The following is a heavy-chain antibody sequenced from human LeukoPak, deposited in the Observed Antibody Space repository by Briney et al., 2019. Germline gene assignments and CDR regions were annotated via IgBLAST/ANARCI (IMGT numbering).Heavy chain of an antibody. J-gene: IGHJ6*02. CDR2: IYYSGST. V-gene: IGHV4-59*08. Sequence: PSETLSLTCTVSGGSISSYYWSWIRQPPGKGLEWIGYIYYSGSTNYNPSLKSRVTISVDTSKNQFSLKLSSVTAADTAVYYCARHAVDIVGYYYGMDVWGQGTTVTVSS. D-gene: IGHD2-15*01. CDR3: ARHAVDIVGYYYGMDV. CDR1: GGSISSYY.